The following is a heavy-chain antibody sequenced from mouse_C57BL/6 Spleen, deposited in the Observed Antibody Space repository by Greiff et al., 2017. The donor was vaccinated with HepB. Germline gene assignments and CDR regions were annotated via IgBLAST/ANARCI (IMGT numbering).Heavy chain of an antibody. CDR1: GYTFTSYW. D-gene: IGHD2-2*01. CDR3: AKAYGYDGRHFDY. CDR2: IDPSDSYT. Sequence: QVQLKQPGAELVKPGASVKLSCKASGYTFTSYWMQWVKQRPGQGLEWIGEIDPSDSYTNYNQKFKGKATLTVDTSSSTAYMQLSSLTSEDSAVYYCAKAYGYDGRHFDYWGQGTTLTVSS. V-gene: IGHV1-50*01. J-gene: IGHJ2*01.